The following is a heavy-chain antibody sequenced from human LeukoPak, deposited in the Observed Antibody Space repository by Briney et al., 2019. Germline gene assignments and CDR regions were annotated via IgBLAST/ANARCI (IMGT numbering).Heavy chain of an antibody. J-gene: IGHJ6*03. Sequence: GGSLRLSCAASGFIFSSYGMSWVRQAPGKGLEWVSAISGSGGSTYYADSVKGRFTISRDNSKNTLYLQMNNLRAEDTAVYYCAKVAEVGATGYYYYMDVWGKGTTVTISS. D-gene: IGHD1-26*01. V-gene: IGHV3-23*01. CDR3: AKVAEVGATGYYYYMDV. CDR2: ISGSGGST. CDR1: GFIFSSYG.